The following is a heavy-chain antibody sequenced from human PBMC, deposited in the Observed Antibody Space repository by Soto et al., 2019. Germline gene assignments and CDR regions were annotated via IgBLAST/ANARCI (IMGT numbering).Heavy chain of an antibody. D-gene: IGHD2-15*01. J-gene: IGHJ5*02. CDR3: AREGDIAIVSAGGVRFAP. V-gene: IGHV1-18*04. CDR2: VSTYNGNT. Sequence: QVQLVQSGAEVKKPGASVKVSCKASGYTFSSYGINWVRQAPGQGLEWMGWVSTYNGNTNYAQNLKGRVTMTTDTTTTTVSMELRRLRSDDTAVYYWAREGDIAIVSAGGVRFAPWGQGTLLTVSS. CDR1: GYTFSSYG.